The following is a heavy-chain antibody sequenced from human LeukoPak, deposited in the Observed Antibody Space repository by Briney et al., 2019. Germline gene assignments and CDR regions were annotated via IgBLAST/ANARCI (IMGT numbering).Heavy chain of an antibody. Sequence: PSETLSLTCTVSGGSISTYYWSWIRQPPGKGLEWIGYIYHSGSTKYNPSLKSRVTLSVDTSKNQFSLKLSSVTAADTAVYYCARDGYSGNDEVWGQGTLVTVSS. CDR1: GGSISTYY. CDR3: ARDGYSGNDEV. V-gene: IGHV4-59*01. D-gene: IGHD5-12*01. CDR2: IYHSGST. J-gene: IGHJ4*02.